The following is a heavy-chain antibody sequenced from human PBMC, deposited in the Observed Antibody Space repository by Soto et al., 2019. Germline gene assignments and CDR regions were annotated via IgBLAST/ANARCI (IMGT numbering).Heavy chain of an antibody. V-gene: IGHV3-66*01. CDR2: IYSGGDT. D-gene: IGHD2-21*02. CDR1: GITVRSHY. Sequence: PGGSLRLSCAASGITVRSHYLSWVRQAPGKGLEWVSIIYSGGDTYYTDSVKGRFTISRDNVKNTLYLQMNNLRAEDTAVYYCARSAYCGADCYSGFDYWGQGT. J-gene: IGHJ4*02. CDR3: ARSAYCGADCYSGFDY.